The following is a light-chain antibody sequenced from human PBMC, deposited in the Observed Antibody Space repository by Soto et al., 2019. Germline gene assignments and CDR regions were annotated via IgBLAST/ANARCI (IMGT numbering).Light chain of an antibody. J-gene: IGKJ1*01. CDR3: QQTYTTPRT. V-gene: IGKV1-39*01. CDR2: SAS. CDR1: RGNNAY. Sequence: DIQMTQSPSSLSASIGDRVTITCRARRGNNAYVNWYQQKPGKAPKLLIFSASTLQSGVPSRFSGGGSGTDFTFTISRLLTEDFATYYCQQTYTTPRTFGQGTKVDIK.